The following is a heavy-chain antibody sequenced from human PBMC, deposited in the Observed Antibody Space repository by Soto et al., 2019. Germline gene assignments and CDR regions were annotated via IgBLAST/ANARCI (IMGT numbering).Heavy chain of an antibody. CDR3: ARSRDGYNVVGDC. Sequence: EVQLVESGGGLVQPGGSLRLSCAASGFTLSSYWMHWVRQAPGKGLVWISRINIDGSSTSYADSVKGRFTISRDNAKNTLYLQVNSLRAEDTAVYYCARSRDGYNVVGDCWGQGTLVTVSS. CDR2: INIDGSST. J-gene: IGHJ4*02. D-gene: IGHD5-12*01. CDR1: GFTLSSYW. V-gene: IGHV3-74*01.